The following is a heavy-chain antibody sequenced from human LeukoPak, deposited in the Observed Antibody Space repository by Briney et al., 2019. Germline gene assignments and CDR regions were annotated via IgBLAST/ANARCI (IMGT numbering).Heavy chain of an antibody. CDR2: IKQDGSER. D-gene: IGHD5-18*01. CDR1: GFTFSNYW. CDR3: AKDASAIQLWLLGYAFDI. J-gene: IGHJ3*02. Sequence: GGSLRLSCAASGFTFSNYWMSWVRQAPGKGLEWVANIKQDGSERYYVDSVKGRFTISRDNAKNSLYLQMNSLRAEDTAVYYCAKDASAIQLWLLGYAFDIWGQGTMVTVSS. V-gene: IGHV3-7*03.